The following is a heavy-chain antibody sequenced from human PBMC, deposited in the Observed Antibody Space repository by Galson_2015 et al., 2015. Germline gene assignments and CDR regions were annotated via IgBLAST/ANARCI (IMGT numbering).Heavy chain of an antibody. D-gene: IGHD6-13*01. Sequence: SLRLSCAASGFTFSSYWMSWVRQAPGKGLGWVANIKQDGSEKYYVDSVKGRFTISRDNAKNSLYLQMNSLRAEDTAVYYCARDVEEQQPLNPHYGMDVWGQGTTVTVSS. V-gene: IGHV3-7*03. J-gene: IGHJ6*02. CDR1: GFTFSSYW. CDR2: IKQDGSEK. CDR3: ARDVEEQQPLNPHYGMDV.